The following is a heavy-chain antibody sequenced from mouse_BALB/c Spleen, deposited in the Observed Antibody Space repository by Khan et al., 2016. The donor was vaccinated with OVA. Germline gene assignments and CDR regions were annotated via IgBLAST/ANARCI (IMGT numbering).Heavy chain of an antibody. CDR3: ASHLTGSFAY. V-gene: IGHV5-6*02. D-gene: IGHD4-1*01. CDR2: ISSGGDYT. CDR1: GFIFSSYS. J-gene: IGHJ3*01. Sequence: EVKLEESGGDLVKPGGSLKLSCAASGFIFSSYSMSWVRQTPDKRLEWVATISSGGDYTYYPDSVKGRFTISRDDAKNTLYLQMSSLKSEDTAMYYCASHLTGSFAYWGQGTLVTVSA.